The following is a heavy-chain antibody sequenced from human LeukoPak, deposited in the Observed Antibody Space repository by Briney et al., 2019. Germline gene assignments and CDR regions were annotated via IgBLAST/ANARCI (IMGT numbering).Heavy chain of an antibody. CDR3: ARDLALMYYDSSGYLPG. CDR2: IKQDGSEK. CDR1: GFTFSSYA. J-gene: IGHJ4*02. D-gene: IGHD3-22*01. Sequence: GGSLRLSCAASGFTFSSYAMSWARQAPGKGLEWVANIKQDGSEKYYVDSVKGRFTISRDNAKNSLYLQMNSLRAEDTAVYYCARDLALMYYDSSGYLPGWGQGTLVTVSS. V-gene: IGHV3-7*01.